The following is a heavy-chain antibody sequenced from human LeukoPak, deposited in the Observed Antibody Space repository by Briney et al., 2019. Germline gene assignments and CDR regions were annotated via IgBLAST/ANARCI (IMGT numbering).Heavy chain of an antibody. CDR3: ARGLGGWLRLFDY. D-gene: IGHD6-19*01. V-gene: IGHV4-39*07. CDR2: IYYSGST. CDR1: GGSISSSSYY. J-gene: IGHJ4*02. Sequence: PSETLSLTCTVSGGSISSSSYYWGWIRQPPGKGLEWIGSIYYSGSTYYNPSLKSRVTISVDTSKNQFSLKLSSVTAADTAVYYCARGLGGWLRLFDYWGQGTLVTVSS.